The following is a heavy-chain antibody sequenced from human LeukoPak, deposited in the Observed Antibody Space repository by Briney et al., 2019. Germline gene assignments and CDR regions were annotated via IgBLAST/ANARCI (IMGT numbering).Heavy chain of an antibody. V-gene: IGHV6-1*01. CDR1: GXSVSSNSFA. Sequence: SQTLSLTCAISGXSVSSNSFAWNWFRQSPSRGLEWLGRTYYTSKWNNDYAVSVQSRIAVNPDTSKNQFSLHLNSVTPDDTAVYYCARQSYRRFDPWGQGTLVTVSS. J-gene: IGHJ5*02. CDR2: TYYTSKWNN. CDR3: ARQSYRRFDP.